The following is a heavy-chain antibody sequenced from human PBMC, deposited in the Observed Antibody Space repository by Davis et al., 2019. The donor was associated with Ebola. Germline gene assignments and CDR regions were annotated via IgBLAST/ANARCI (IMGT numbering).Heavy chain of an antibody. CDR3: ARRSEGSDWLIDY. D-gene: IGHD2-21*02. CDR1: GFTFSNYA. V-gene: IGHV3-23*01. CDR2: ISGSGATT. Sequence: PGGSLRPSCAASGFTFSNYAMSWVRQAPGKGLEWVSGISGSGATTYYADSVKGRFTISRDNSKNTLYLQMNSLRVEDTAVYYCARRSEGSDWLIDYWGQGTLVTVSS. J-gene: IGHJ4*02.